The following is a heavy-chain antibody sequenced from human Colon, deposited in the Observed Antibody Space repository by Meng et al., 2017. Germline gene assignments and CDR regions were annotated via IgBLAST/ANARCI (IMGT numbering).Heavy chain of an antibody. Sequence: QVQLQESGPGLVKPSEILSLTCTVSGGSISSYYWTWIRQPAGKGLEWIGRIYSSGSTNYNPSLKSRVTMSVDTSKNQVSLNLTSVTAADTAVYYCARDGSGSRPFDYWGQGTLVTVFS. CDR1: GGSISSYY. J-gene: IGHJ4*02. CDR3: ARDGSGSRPFDY. V-gene: IGHV4-4*07. CDR2: IYSSGST. D-gene: IGHD3-10*01.